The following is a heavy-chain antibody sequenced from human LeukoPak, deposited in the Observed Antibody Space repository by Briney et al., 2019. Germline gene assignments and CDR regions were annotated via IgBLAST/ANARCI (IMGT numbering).Heavy chain of an antibody. Sequence: SETLSLTCTVSGGSISSSSYYWGWIRQPPGKGLEWIGSIYYSGSTYYNPSLKSRVTMSVDTSKNQFSLKLSSVTAADTAVYYCARDHAYYDYVWGSYRIVNAFDIWGQGTMVTVSS. J-gene: IGHJ3*02. V-gene: IGHV4-39*07. CDR1: GGSISSSSYY. CDR2: IYYSGST. D-gene: IGHD3-16*02. CDR3: ARDHAYYDYVWGSYRIVNAFDI.